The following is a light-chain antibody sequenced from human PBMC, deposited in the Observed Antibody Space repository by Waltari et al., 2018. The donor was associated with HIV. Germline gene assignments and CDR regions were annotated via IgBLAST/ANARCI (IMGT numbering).Light chain of an antibody. J-gene: IGLJ1*01. V-gene: IGLV1-47*01. CDR1: TSNVGSNF. Sequence: QSVLTQPPSPSGPPGQRVTTSCSGTTSNVGSNFVSWYRQLPGTATQLLMYRDKRRTSGVPNRVSGSKSGASASMTISGLRSEEEGDYYCATWDGSLGASYVFGAGTKVTVL. CDR3: ATWDGSLGASYV. CDR2: RDK.